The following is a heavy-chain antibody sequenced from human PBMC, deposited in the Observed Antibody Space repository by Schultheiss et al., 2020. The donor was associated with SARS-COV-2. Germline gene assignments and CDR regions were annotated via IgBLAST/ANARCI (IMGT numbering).Heavy chain of an antibody. V-gene: IGHV1-18*01. J-gene: IGHJ4*02. D-gene: IGHD2-2*01. CDR1: GYTFTNYG. CDR3: ASGLDCSSISCSF. CDR2: ISANSGNT. Sequence: ASVKVSCKASGYTFTNYGISWVRQAPGQGLEWMGWISANSGNTNYAQKLQGRVTMTTDSSTSTAYMELRSLRSDDTAVYYCASGLDCSSISCSFWGQGTLVTVSS.